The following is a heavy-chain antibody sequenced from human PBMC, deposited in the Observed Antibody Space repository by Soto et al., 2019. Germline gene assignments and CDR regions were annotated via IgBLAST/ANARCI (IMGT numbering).Heavy chain of an antibody. CDR2: ISGGGGST. J-gene: IGHJ6*02. CDR1: GFTFSIYA. D-gene: IGHD2-15*01. Sequence: GGSLRLSCAASGFTFSIYAMSWVRQAPGKGLEWVSAISGGGGSTYYADSVKGRFTISRDNSKNTLYLQMNSLRAEDTAVYYCAKEENIVVVVAATLGYGMDVWGQGTTVTVSS. CDR3: AKEENIVVVVAATLGYGMDV. V-gene: IGHV3-23*01.